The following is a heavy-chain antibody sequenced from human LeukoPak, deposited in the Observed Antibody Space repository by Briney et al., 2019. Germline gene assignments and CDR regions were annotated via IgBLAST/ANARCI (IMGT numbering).Heavy chain of an antibody. V-gene: IGHV1-2*06. D-gene: IGHD2-2*01. Sequence: GASVKVSCKASGYTFTGYYMHWVRQAPGQGLEWMGRINPNSGGTNYAQKFQGRVTMTRDTSISTAYMELSRLRSDDTAVYYCARGVAVGYCSSTSCRSWNYYYMDVWGKGTTVTVSS. J-gene: IGHJ6*03. CDR3: ARGVAVGYCSSTSCRSWNYYYMDV. CDR2: INPNSGGT. CDR1: GYTFTGYY.